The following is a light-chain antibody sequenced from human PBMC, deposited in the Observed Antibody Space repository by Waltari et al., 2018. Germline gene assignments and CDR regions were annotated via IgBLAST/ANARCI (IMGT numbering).Light chain of an antibody. CDR3: QQYDGSVVT. CDR1: QYITGNW. Sequence: CRASQYITGNWLTWYQQKPGQAPRLLIYAASTRAPGIPDRFSCSGSGTDFSLTISRLEPEDSAAYYCQQYDGSVVTFGGGTKVEIK. CDR2: AAS. J-gene: IGKJ4*01. V-gene: IGKV3-20*01.